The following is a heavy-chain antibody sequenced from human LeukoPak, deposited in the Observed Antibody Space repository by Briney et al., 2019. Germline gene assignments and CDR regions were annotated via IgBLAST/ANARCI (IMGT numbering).Heavy chain of an antibody. D-gene: IGHD6-19*01. CDR2: IYYIGST. CDR3: AREEVTSAWFPFDF. Sequence: SETLSLTCTVSGVAVSSGNYYWSWIRQPPGKGLEWIGHIYYIGSTSYNPSLMSRVTMSVDAPKNQLSLKVRSVTAADTAVYYCAREEVTSAWFPFDFWGRGALVTVSS. V-gene: IGHV4-61*01. J-gene: IGHJ4*02. CDR1: GVAVSSGNYY.